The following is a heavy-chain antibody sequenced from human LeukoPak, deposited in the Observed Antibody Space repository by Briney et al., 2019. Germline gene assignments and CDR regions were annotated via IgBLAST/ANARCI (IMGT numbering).Heavy chain of an antibody. V-gene: IGHV4-59*01. CDR2: VDHTGST. Sequence: SETLSLTCTVSDDSITMYYWTWIRQPPGKGLEWIVYVDHTGSTKFNPSLNGRVSISRDTSNNFFSLRLRSVTAADTAVYFCARGRVSSSTWYSTYYYFFYMDFWGKGTTVTISS. J-gene: IGHJ6*03. D-gene: IGHD4-11*01. CDR1: DDSITMYY. CDR3: ARGRVSSSTWYSTYYYFFYMDF.